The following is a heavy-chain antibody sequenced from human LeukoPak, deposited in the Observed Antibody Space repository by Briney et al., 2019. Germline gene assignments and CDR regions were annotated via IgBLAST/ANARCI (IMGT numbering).Heavy chain of an antibody. V-gene: IGHV3-23*01. CDR2: ISDSGRSS. Sequence: QPGGSLILSCVASGFTFSDYAMSWVRQAPGKGLEWVSGISDSGRSSYYTDSVKGRCTISRDNSKNTVSLQINNLRTEDTAVYFCARHDSFIPFWGQGTLVTVTS. D-gene: IGHD3-16*02. CDR1: GFTFSDYA. J-gene: IGHJ4*02. CDR3: ARHDSFIPF.